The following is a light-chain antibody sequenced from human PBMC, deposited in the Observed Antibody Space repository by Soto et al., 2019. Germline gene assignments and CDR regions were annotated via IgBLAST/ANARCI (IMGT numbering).Light chain of an antibody. J-gene: IGKJ3*01. CDR1: QTISSW. V-gene: IGKV1-5*01. Sequence: DIQMTQSPSTLSASVGDRVTITCRASQTISSWLAWYQQKPGKAPKLLIYDASSLESGVPSRFSGSGSETEFTLTVSSLQPDDFATYYCQHYNSYPFTFGPGTKVDIK. CDR2: DAS. CDR3: QHYNSYPFT.